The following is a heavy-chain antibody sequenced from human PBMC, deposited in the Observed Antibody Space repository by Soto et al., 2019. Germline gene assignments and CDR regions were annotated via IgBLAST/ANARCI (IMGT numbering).Heavy chain of an antibody. V-gene: IGHV3-23*01. D-gene: IGHD3-10*01. J-gene: IGHJ4*02. Sequence: PGGSLRLSCAASGFTFSSYAMSWVRQAPGKGLEWVSAISGSGGSTYYADSVKGRFTISRDNSKNTLYLQMNSLRAEDTAVYYCAKHTPSFGELPHRFDYWGQGTLVTVSS. CDR3: AKHTPSFGELPHRFDY. CDR2: ISGSGGST. CDR1: GFTFSSYA.